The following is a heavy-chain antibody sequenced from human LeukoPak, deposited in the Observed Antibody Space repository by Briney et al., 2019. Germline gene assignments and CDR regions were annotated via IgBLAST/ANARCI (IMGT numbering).Heavy chain of an antibody. J-gene: IGHJ4*02. Sequence: SETLSLTCTVSGGSISSGSYYWSWIRQPAGKGLEWIGRIYTSGSTNYNPSLKSRVTISLDTSKNQFSLKMSSVTAADTAVYYCAGNYYGSGSYYSEDRYWGQGTLVTVSS. CDR1: GGSISSGSYY. D-gene: IGHD3-10*01. V-gene: IGHV4-61*02. CDR2: IYTSGST. CDR3: AGNYYGSGSYYSEDRY.